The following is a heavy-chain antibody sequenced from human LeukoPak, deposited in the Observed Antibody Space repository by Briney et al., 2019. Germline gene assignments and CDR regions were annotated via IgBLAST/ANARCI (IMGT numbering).Heavy chain of an antibody. J-gene: IGHJ4*02. D-gene: IGHD2-2*01. CDR2: ISSSSSTI. V-gene: IGHV3-48*02. CDR3: ARVGGYQLPKFDY. Sequence: EGSLRLSCAASGFNFNSFAMNWVRQAPGKGLEWISYISSSSSTIYYSDSVKGRFSISRDNAKNSVYLEMNSPRDEDTAVYYCARVGGYQLPKFDYWGRGTLVTVSS. CDR1: GFNFNSFA.